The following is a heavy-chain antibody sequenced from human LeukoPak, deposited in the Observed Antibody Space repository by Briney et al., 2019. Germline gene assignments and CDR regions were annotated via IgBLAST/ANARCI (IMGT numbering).Heavy chain of an antibody. CDR3: ARSSGFGY. V-gene: IGHV3-7*01. CDR2: VNQDGSEK. D-gene: IGHD3-22*01. J-gene: IGHJ4*02. Sequence: GGSLRLSCTASGFTFTDYWMSWVRQAPGKGLEWVANVNQDGSEKHYVDSVKGRFTISRDNANNSVYLQMKSLRAEDSAVYYCARSSGFGYWGQGTLVTVPS. CDR1: GFTFTDYW.